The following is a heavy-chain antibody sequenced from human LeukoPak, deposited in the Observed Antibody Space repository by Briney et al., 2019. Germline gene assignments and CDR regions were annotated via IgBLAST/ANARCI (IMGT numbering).Heavy chain of an antibody. CDR1: GYSISSGYY. V-gene: IGHV4-38-2*02. CDR2: IFHTGST. Sequence: SETLSLTCTVSGYSISSGYYWAWIRQPPGKGLEWIGSIFHTGSTYHNPSLKSRVTISVDTSKNQFSLKLSSVTAADTAVYYCARGRRYFQHWGQGTLVTVSS. J-gene: IGHJ1*01. CDR3: ARGRRYFQH.